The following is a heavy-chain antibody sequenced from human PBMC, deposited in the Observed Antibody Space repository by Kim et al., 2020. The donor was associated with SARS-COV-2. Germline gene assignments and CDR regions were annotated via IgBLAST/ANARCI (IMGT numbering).Heavy chain of an antibody. Sequence: GGSLRLSCTASGFIFGDYAMHWVRQAPGKGLEWVSLISGQSSTTYYADSLKGRFTISRDNSRNSLYLQMSSLRTEDTALYYCAKDQSTFSPNGDGITPPWSWGQGTLVTVSS. J-gene: IGHJ5*02. D-gene: IGHD2-8*01. V-gene: IGHV3-43*02. CDR3: AKDQSTFSPNGDGITPPWS. CDR1: GFIFGDYA. CDR2: ISGQSSTT.